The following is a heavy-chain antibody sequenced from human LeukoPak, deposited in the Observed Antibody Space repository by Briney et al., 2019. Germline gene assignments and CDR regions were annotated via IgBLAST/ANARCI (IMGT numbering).Heavy chain of an antibody. CDR3: VRDDAFVRGPIARNWFDP. CDR2: IYYTGTA. CDR1: GASIRGSDYY. Sequence: SETLSLTCTVSGASIRGSDYYWDWIRQPPGKGLEWIAAIYYTGTAYYNPSLKSRVTISVDTSKNQFPLKVSSVTAADSAVYYRVRDDAFVRGPIARNWFDPWGQGVLVTVSS. D-gene: IGHD3-10*01. J-gene: IGHJ5*02. V-gene: IGHV4-39*06.